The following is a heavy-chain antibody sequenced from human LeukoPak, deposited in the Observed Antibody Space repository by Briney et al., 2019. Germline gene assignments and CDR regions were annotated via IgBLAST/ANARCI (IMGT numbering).Heavy chain of an antibody. J-gene: IGHJ4*02. V-gene: IGHV4-34*01. CDR3: ARGREIAASPGVDY. CDR2: INHSGST. CDR1: GGSFSGYY. D-gene: IGHD6-6*01. Sequence: SETLSLTCAVYGGSFSGYYWSWIRQPPGKGLEWIGEINHSGSTNYNPSLKSRVTISVDTSKNQFSLKLSSVTAADTAVYYCARGREIAASPGVDYWGQGTLVTVSS.